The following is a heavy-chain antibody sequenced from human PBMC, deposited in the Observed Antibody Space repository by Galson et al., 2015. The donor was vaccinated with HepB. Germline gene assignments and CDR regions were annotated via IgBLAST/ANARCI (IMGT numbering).Heavy chain of an antibody. CDR3: ATALPSGIRGGRVFDH. D-gene: IGHD3-10*01. CDR1: GFNFSLYS. Sequence: SLRLSCAASGFNFSLYSMNWVRQAPGKGLEWVSSISSSGSYIYYGDSVKGRCTVSRDSAKTSVYLQMNSLRGDDTAVYYCATALPSGIRGGRVFDHWGQGTLVTVSS. CDR2: ISSSGSYI. J-gene: IGHJ4*02. V-gene: IGHV3-21*01.